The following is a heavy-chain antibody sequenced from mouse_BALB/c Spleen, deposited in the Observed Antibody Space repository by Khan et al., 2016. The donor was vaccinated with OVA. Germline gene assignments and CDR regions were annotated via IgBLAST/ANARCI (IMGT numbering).Heavy chain of an antibody. V-gene: IGHV9-3-1*01. CDR1: GYTFKDYV. CDR3: VRVHGGY. CDR2: MNTYTGEP. Sequence: QIQLVQSGPELKKPGETVKISCKASGYTFKDYVMNWVKQSPGEGLKWMGWMNTYTGEPTYADDFEGRFAFSLEISASTAYLQISSLKDEDTATYFCVRVHGGYGGQGTTLTVSS. J-gene: IGHJ2*01.